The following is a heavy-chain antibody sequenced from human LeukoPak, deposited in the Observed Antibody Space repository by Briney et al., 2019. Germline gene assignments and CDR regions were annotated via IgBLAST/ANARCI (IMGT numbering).Heavy chain of an antibody. CDR3: AKVGDFWSGYYSDY. J-gene: IGHJ4*02. CDR1: GFTFSSYA. V-gene: IGHV3-23*01. CDR2: ISGSGGST. Sequence: GGSLRLSCAASGFTFSSYAMSWVRQAPGKGLEWVSAISGSGGSTYYADSVKGRFTISRDNSKNPLYLQMNSLRAEDTAVYYCAKVGDFWSGYYSDYWGQGTLVTVSS. D-gene: IGHD3-3*01.